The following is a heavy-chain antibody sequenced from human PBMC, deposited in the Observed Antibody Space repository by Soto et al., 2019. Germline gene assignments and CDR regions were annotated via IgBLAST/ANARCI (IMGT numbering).Heavy chain of an antibody. CDR1: GGSISSGGYY. D-gene: IGHD3-3*01. V-gene: IGHV4-31*01. J-gene: IGHJ4*02. Sequence: QVQLQESGPGLVKPSQTLSLTCTVSGGSISSGGYYWSWIRQLPGKGLDYIGYIYYSGSTYYNPSLKSLVTISGDTSKNQFSLRLSSVTAADTAVYYCAAEVGFGPLVDYWGQGTLVTVSS. CDR2: IYYSGST. CDR3: AAEVGFGPLVDY.